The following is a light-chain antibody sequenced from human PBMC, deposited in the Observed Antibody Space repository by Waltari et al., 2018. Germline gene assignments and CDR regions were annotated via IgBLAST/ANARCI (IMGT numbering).Light chain of an antibody. J-gene: IGLJ3*02. Sequence: QSVLTQPPSMSGAPGQKVTIPCTGGSSNFGAGYDVHWYQQFPGTAPKLLIFGNTSRAAGVPGRISGSRLGASASLAIAGLQSEDEAVYYCQSFDSSLSASVFGGGTKLTVL. CDR2: GNT. V-gene: IGLV1-40*01. CDR3: QSFDSSLSASV. CDR1: SSNFGAGYD.